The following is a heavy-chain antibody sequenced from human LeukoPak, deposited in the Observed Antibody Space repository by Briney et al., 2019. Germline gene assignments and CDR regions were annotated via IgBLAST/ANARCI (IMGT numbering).Heavy chain of an antibody. CDR3: AVGIVASGGH. Sequence: ASVKVSCKASGGTFSSYAISWVRQATGQGLEWMGRMNPNSGNTGYAQKFQGRVTITRSTSISTAYMELSGLRSEDTAVYYCAVGIVASGGHWGQGTLVTVSS. CDR1: GGTFSSYA. CDR2: MNPNSGNT. V-gene: IGHV1-8*03. D-gene: IGHD6-13*01. J-gene: IGHJ4*02.